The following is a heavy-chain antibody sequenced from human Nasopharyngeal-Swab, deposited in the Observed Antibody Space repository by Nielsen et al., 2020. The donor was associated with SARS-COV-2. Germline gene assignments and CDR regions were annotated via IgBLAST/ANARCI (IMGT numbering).Heavy chain of an antibody. CDR2: INHSGST. D-gene: IGHD2-2*01. J-gene: IGHJ6*03. V-gene: IGHV4-34*01. CDR3: ARDTIGYCSSTSCYQYYYYYMDV. Sequence: WIRQPPGKGLEWIGEINHSGSTNYNPSLKSRVTISVDTSKNQFSLKLSSVTAADTAVYYCARDTIGYCSSTSCYQYYYYYMDVWGKGTTVTASS.